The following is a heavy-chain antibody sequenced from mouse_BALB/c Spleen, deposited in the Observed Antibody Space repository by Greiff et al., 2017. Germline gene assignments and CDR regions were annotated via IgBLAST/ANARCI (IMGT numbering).Heavy chain of an antibody. Sequence: VQLKESGGDLVKPGGSLKLSCAASGFTFSSYGMSWVRQTPDKRLEWVATISSGGSYTYYPDSVKGRFTISRDNAKNTLYLQMSSLKSEDTAMYYCARDYGSSYVYAMDYWGQGTSVTVSS. D-gene: IGHD1-1*01. CDR3: ARDYGSSYVYAMDY. CDR1: GFTFSSYG. V-gene: IGHV5-6*01. CDR2: ISSGGSYT. J-gene: IGHJ4*01.